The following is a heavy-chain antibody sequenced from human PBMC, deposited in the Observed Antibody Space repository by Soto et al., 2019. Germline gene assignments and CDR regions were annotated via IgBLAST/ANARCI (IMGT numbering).Heavy chain of an antibody. CDR3: AKDNDYGDYYYYYGMDV. Sequence: GGSLRLSCAASAFTFSTYWMSWVRQAPGKGLEWVANIKQDGSEKYYVDSVKGRFTISRDNAKNSLYLQMNSLRAEDTAVYYCAKDNDYGDYYYYYGMDVWGQGTTVTVSS. CDR1: AFTFSTYW. CDR2: IKQDGSEK. D-gene: IGHD4-17*01. J-gene: IGHJ6*02. V-gene: IGHV3-7*01.